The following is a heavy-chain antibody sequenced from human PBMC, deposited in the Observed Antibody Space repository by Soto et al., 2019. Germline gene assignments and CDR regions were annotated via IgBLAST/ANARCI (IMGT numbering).Heavy chain of an antibody. V-gene: IGHV3-15*01. Sequence: GGSLRLSCAASGFTFSDAWMSWVRQAPGKGLEWVGRFKIKTDGVTTDYAAPVKGRFTISRDDSKHTLYLQMNSLKTEDTAVYYCTTGDYRGPGTLVTVSS. CDR3: TTGDY. J-gene: IGHJ4*02. CDR2: FKIKTDGVTT. CDR1: GFTFSDAW.